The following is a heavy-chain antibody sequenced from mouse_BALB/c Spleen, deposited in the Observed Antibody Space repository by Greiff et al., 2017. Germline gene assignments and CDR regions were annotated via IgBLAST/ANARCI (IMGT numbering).Heavy chain of an antibody. V-gene: IGHV1-7*01. CDR1: GYTFTSYW. CDR3: ASSGYPWFAY. J-gene: IGHJ3*01. Sequence: VQLQQSGAELAKPGASGKMSCKASGYTFTSYWMHWVKQRPGQGLEWIGYINPSTGYTEYNQKFKDKATLTADKSSSTAYMQLSSLTSEDSAVYCCASSGYPWFAYWGQGTLVTVSA. D-gene: IGHD3-1*01. CDR2: INPSTGYT.